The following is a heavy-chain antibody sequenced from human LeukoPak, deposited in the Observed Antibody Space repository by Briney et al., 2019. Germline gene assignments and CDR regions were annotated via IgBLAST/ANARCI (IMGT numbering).Heavy chain of an antibody. CDR3: ARRQWLVIGAFDI. J-gene: IGHJ3*02. Sequence: ASVKVSCKASGGTFSSYAISWVRQAPGQGLEWMGGIIPIFGTANYAQKLQGRVTMTTDTSTSTAYMELRSLRSDDTAVYYCARRQWLVIGAFDIWGQGTMVTVSS. CDR1: GGTFSSYA. V-gene: IGHV1-69*05. D-gene: IGHD6-19*01. CDR2: IIPIFGTA.